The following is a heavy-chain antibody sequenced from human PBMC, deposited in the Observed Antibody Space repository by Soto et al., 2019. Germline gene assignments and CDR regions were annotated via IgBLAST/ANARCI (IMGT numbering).Heavy chain of an antibody. CDR2: ISSSSSTI. V-gene: IGHV3-48*01. CDR1: GFTFSSYS. D-gene: IGHD3-3*01. J-gene: IGHJ5*02. CDR3: ARPHDFWSGHPWFDP. Sequence: GGSLRLSCAASGFTFSSYSMNWVRQAPGKGLEWVSYISSSSSTIYYADSVKGRFTISRDNAKNSLYLQMNSLRAEDTAVYYCARPHDFWSGHPWFDPWGQGTLVTVSS.